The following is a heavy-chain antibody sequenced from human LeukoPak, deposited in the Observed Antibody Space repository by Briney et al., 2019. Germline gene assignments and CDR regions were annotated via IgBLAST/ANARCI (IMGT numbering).Heavy chain of an antibody. Sequence: GRSLRLSCAASGFTFSSYVMHWVRQAPGKGLEGVAVVSYDGSNEFYADSVKGRFTISRENSKNTLYLQMNSLRAEDTAVYYCARDRVGGNATFDIWGQGTMVTVSS. V-gene: IGHV3-30*04. CDR1: GFTFSSYV. CDR2: VSYDGSNE. CDR3: ARDRVGGNATFDI. D-gene: IGHD4-23*01. J-gene: IGHJ3*02.